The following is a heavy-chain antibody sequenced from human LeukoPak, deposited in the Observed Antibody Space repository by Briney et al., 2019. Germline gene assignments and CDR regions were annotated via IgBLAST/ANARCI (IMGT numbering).Heavy chain of an antibody. V-gene: IGHV1-69*13. D-gene: IGHD2-21*02. CDR2: IIPIFGTA. CDR3: ARVRQNCGGDCYSGAFDY. Sequence: ASVKVSCKASGGTFSSYAISWVRQAPGQGLEWMGGIIPIFGTANYAQKFQGRGTITADESTSTAYMELSSLRSEDTAVYYCARVRQNCGGDCYSGAFDYWGQGTLVTVSS. CDR1: GGTFSSYA. J-gene: IGHJ4*02.